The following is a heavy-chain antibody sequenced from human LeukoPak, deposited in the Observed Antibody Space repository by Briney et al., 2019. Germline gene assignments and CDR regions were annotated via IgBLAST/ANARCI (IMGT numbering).Heavy chain of an antibody. V-gene: IGHV4-59*01. CDR3: AGYDPLGPGAFDI. CDR1: GGSISSYY. Sequence: SETLSLTCTVSGGSISSYYWSWIRQPPGKGLEWIGYIYYSGSTNYNPSLKSRVTISVDTSKNQFSLKLSSVTAVDTAVYYCAGYDPLGPGAFDIWGQGTMVTVSS. CDR2: IYYSGST. J-gene: IGHJ3*02. D-gene: IGHD7-27*01.